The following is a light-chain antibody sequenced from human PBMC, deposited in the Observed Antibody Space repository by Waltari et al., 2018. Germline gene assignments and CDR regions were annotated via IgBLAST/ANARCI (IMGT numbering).Light chain of an antibody. Sequence: QSALTQPPSASGSPGQSVTVSCTGTSSDVGGYNYVSWYQQHPGKAPKLMLYEVSKRPAGVPDRFSCSKSGNTASLTVSGLQAEDEADYYCSSYAGSEVVIFGGGTKLTVL. V-gene: IGLV2-8*01. CDR2: EVS. J-gene: IGLJ2*01. CDR3: SSYAGSEVVI. CDR1: SSDVGGYNY.